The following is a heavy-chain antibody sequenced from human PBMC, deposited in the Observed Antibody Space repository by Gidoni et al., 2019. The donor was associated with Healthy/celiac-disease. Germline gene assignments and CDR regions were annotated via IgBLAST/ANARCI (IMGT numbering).Heavy chain of an antibody. Sequence: EVQLVESGGGLVKPGGSLRLSCPASGFTFSSYSMNWVRQAPGKGLEWVSSSSSSSSYIYYADSVKGRFTISRDKAKNSLYLQMNSLRAEDTAVYYCARETYWGGDCYPFDYWGQGTLVTVSS. CDR2: SSSSSSYI. CDR3: ARETYWGGDCYPFDY. D-gene: IGHD2-21*02. CDR1: GFTFSSYS. J-gene: IGHJ4*02. V-gene: IGHV3-21*01.